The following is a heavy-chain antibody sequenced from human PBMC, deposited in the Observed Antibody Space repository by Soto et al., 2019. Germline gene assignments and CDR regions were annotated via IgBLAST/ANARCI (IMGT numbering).Heavy chain of an antibody. D-gene: IGHD6-19*01. J-gene: IGHJ4*02. Sequence: PGGSLRLSCAASGFAFSSYAMSWVRQAPGKGLEWVSAISGSGGSTYYADSVKGRFTISRDNSKNTLYLQMNSLRAEDTAVYYCAKESGSGWYRGYFDYWGQGTLVTVSS. V-gene: IGHV3-23*01. CDR2: ISGSGGST. CDR1: GFAFSSYA. CDR3: AKESGSGWYRGYFDY.